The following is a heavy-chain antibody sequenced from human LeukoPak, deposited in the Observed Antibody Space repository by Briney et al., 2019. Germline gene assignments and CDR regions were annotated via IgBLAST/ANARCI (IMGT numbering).Heavy chain of an antibody. J-gene: IGHJ6*04. V-gene: IGHV5-51*01. CDR2: IYPGDSNT. CDR3: ARQGFVASYGVDV. CDR1: GYSFKNYW. Sequence: TGESLKISCKGSGYSFKNYWIAWVRQMPGKGLEWMGIIYPGDSNTRYNPSFQGQVTILADKSISTAYLQWSSLKASDTAKFYCARQGFVASYGVDVWGKGTTVTVSS.